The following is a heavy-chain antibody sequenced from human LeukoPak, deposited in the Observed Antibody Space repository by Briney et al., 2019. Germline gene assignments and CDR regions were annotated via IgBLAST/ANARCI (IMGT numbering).Heavy chain of an antibody. CDR1: GFTFSGSA. CDR3: TRDPTDYYYYYMDV. Sequence: GGSLRLSCAASGFTFSGSAMHWVRQASGKGLEWVGRIRSKANSYATAYAASVKGRFTISRDDSKNTAYLQTHSLKTEDTAVYYCTRDPTDYYYYYMDVWGTGTTVTVSS. V-gene: IGHV3-73*01. J-gene: IGHJ6*03. D-gene: IGHD4-17*01. CDR2: IRSKANSYAT.